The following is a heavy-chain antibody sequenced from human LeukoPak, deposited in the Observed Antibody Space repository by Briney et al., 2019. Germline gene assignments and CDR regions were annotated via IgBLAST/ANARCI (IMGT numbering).Heavy chain of an antibody. V-gene: IGHV4-59*01. CDR3: ARGRSHNEILTGYGDYYYYMDV. CDR1: GGSITRYY. D-gene: IGHD3-9*01. CDR2: ISHSGRT. J-gene: IGHJ6*03. Sequence: PSETLSLTCSVSGGSITRYYWTWIRQPPGKGLEWIGYISHSGRTNFNPSLKSRVTISTDTSKSSFSLRLSSVTAADTAVYYCARGRSHNEILTGYGDYYYYMDVWGKGTTVTVSS.